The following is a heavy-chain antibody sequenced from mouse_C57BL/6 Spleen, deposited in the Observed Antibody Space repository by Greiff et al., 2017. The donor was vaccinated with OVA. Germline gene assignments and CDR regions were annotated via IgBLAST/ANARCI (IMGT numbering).Heavy chain of an antibody. V-gene: IGHV6-3*01. CDR3: TVPSLITTVVNYYAMDY. Sequence: EVQRVESGGGLVQPGGSMKLSCVASGFTFSNYWMNWVRQSPEKGLEWVAQIRLKSDNYATHYAESVKGRFTISRDDSKSSVYLQMNNLRAEDTGIYYCTVPSLITTVVNYYAMDYWGQGTSVTVSS. CDR2: IRLKSDNYAT. CDR1: GFTFSNYW. J-gene: IGHJ4*01. D-gene: IGHD1-1*01.